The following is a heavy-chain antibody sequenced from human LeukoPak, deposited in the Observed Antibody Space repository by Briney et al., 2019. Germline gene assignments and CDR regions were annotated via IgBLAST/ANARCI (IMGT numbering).Heavy chain of an antibody. D-gene: IGHD1-14*01. CDR2: IDSDGSST. CDR3: ATYKQD. V-gene: IGHV3-74*01. J-gene: IGHJ4*02. CDR1: GFTFSNSW. Sequence: GGSLRLSCAASGFTFSNSWMHWVRQAREKGLVWVSRIDSDGSSTSYADSVKGRFTISRDNAENTVYLQMNSLRAEDTAVYYCATYKQDWGQGTLVTVSS.